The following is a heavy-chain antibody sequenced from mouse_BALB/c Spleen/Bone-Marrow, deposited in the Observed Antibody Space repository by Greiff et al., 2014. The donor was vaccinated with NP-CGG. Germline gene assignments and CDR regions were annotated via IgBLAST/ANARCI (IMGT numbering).Heavy chain of an antibody. CDR2: IDPANGNT. V-gene: IGHV14-3*02. CDR1: GFNIRDTY. D-gene: IGHD2-4*01. J-gene: IGHJ3*01. Sequence: LVESGAELVKPGASVKLSCTASGFNIRDTYMHWVKQRPEQGLEWIGRIDPANGNTKYDPKFQGKATITADTSSNTAYLQLSSLTSEDTAVYYCARMITAYWGQGTLVTVSA. CDR3: ARMITAY.